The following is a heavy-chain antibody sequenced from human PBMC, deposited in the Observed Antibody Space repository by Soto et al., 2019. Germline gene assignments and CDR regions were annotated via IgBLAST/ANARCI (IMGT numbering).Heavy chain of an antibody. CDR1: GGSISSGGYY. CDR2: IYYSGST. Sequence: SETLSLTCTVSGGSISSGGYYWSWIRQHPGKGLEWIGYIYYSGSTYYNPSLKSRVTISVDTSKNQFSLKLSSVTAADTAVYNCARSPGEYSGYVNDWFDPWGQGTLVTVSS. CDR3: ARSPGEYSGYVNDWFDP. V-gene: IGHV4-31*03. D-gene: IGHD5-12*01. J-gene: IGHJ5*02.